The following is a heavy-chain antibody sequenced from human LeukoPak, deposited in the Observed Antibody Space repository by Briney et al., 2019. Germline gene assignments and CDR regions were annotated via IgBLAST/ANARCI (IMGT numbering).Heavy chain of an antibody. D-gene: IGHD1-7*01. V-gene: IGHV3-30-3*02. CDR1: GFTFSNYA. Sequence: GGSLRLSCAASGFTFSNYAMHWVRQAPGKGLEWVAVISYDGNNKYDADSVKGRFTISRDNSKNTLYLQMNSLRAEDTAVYYCAKQELPFDYWGQGTLVTVSS. CDR3: AKQELPFDY. J-gene: IGHJ4*02. CDR2: ISYDGNNK.